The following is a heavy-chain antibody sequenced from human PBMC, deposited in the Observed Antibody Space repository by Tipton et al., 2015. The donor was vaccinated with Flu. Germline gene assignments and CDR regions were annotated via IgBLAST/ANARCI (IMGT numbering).Heavy chain of an antibody. CDR1: GYFISSGYY. CDR2: IYHSGGT. J-gene: IGHJ4*02. CDR3: ATRIHGSGSVNY. D-gene: IGHD3-10*01. V-gene: IGHV4-38-2*02. Sequence: TLSLTCTASGYFISSGYYWGWIRQPPGKGLESIGSIYHSGGTYYNPSLKSRVTISVDTSKNQFSLKLSSVTAADTAVYYCATRIHGSGSVNYWGQGTLVTVSS.